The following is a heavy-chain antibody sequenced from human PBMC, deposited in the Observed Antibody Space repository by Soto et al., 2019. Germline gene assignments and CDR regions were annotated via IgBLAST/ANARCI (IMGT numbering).Heavy chain of an antibody. D-gene: IGHD2-15*01. V-gene: IGHV5-51*01. CDR3: ARTPGPAVAASVAYYYFSGMDV. CDR2: IHPGDSDT. J-gene: IGHJ6*02. CDR1: GYSFTSYW. Sequence: PGESLKISCEASGYSFTSYWIGWVRQMPGKGLEWMGIIHPGDSDTKYSPSFQGPVTISVDKSITTAYLQWSSLKASDTAMYYCARTPGPAVAASVAYYYFSGMDVWGQGTTVTVSS.